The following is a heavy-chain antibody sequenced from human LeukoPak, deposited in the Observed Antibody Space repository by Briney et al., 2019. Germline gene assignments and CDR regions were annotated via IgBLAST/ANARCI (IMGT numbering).Heavy chain of an antibody. CDR2: IIPILGSA. CDR3: ARGPPNWGYDY. Sequence: SVKVSFKASGGTFSSYAISWVRQAPGQGLEWMGWIIPILGSANYAQSFQGRVTMTADESTSTAYMELSSLRSDDTAVYYCARGPPNWGYDYWGPGTLVTVSS. J-gene: IGHJ4*02. CDR1: GGTFSSYA. D-gene: IGHD7-27*01. V-gene: IGHV1-69*11.